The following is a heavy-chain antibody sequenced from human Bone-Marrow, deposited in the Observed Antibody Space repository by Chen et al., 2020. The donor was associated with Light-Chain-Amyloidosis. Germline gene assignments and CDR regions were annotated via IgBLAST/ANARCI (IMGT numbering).Heavy chain of an antibody. J-gene: IGHJ4*02. V-gene: IGHV4-39*01. Sequence: QLQLQESGPGLVKPSETLSLTCTVSGGSISSSSYYWGWIRQPPGKGLEWIGSIYYSGSTYYNPSLKSRVTISVDTSKNQFSLKLSSVTAADTAVYYCASSHYDFWSGYFETLDYWGQGTLVTVSS. CDR1: GGSISSSSYY. CDR3: ASSHYDFWSGYFETLDY. CDR2: IYYSGST. D-gene: IGHD3-3*01.